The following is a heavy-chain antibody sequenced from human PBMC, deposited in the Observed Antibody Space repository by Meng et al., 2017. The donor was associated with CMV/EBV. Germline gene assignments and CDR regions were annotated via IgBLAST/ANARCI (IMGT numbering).Heavy chain of an antibody. CDR1: GYSFTSYW. CDR2: IYPGDSDT. V-gene: IGHV5-51*01. CDR3: ARFGKAPKHYYYYGMDV. D-gene: IGHD3-10*01. J-gene: IGHJ6*02. Sequence: GGSLRLSCKGSGYSFTSYWIGWVRQMPGKGLEWMGIIYPGDSDTRYSPSFQGQVTISADKSISTAYLQWSSLKASDTAMYYCARFGKAPKHYYYYGMDVWGQGTTVTVSS.